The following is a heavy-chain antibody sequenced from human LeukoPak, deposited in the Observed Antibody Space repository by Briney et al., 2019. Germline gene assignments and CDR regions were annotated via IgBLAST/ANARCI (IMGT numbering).Heavy chain of an antibody. Sequence: GGSLRLSCAASGFTFSSYSMNWVRQAPGKGLEWVSSISSSSSYIYYADSVKGRFTISRDNSKNTLYLQMNSLRAEDTAVYYCAKPDGSSGQGPFDYWGQGTLVTVSS. CDR2: ISSSSSYI. CDR3: AKPDGSSGQGPFDY. J-gene: IGHJ4*02. CDR1: GFTFSSYS. V-gene: IGHV3-21*01. D-gene: IGHD3-22*01.